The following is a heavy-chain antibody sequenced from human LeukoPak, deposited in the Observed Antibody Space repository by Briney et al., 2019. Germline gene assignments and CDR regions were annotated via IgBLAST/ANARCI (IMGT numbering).Heavy chain of an antibody. CDR3: VRSDWFDP. J-gene: IGHJ5*02. CDR2: IRSDRSST. V-gene: IGHV3-74*01. Sequence: PGGSLRLSCAASGFTLSGYWMHWVRQGPGKGLVWVSRIRSDRSSTSYADSVKGRFTVSRDNAKNTLYLQMNSLRAEDTAVYYCVRSDWFDPWGQGTLVTVSS. CDR1: GFTLSGYW.